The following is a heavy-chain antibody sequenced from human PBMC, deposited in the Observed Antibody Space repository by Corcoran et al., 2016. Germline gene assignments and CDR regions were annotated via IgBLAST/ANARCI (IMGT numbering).Heavy chain of an antibody. Sequence: EVQLVQSGAEVKKPGESLKISCKGSGYSFTNYWIVWVRQMPGKGLEWMGIIYPGDSDTRYSPSLQGQVTISADKSISTAYLQWSSLKASDTAMYYCARHYLAAAGTNNWFDPWGQGTLVTVSS. J-gene: IGHJ5*02. V-gene: IGHV5-51*01. CDR2: IYPGDSDT. CDR3: ARHYLAAAGTNNWFDP. CDR1: GYSFTNYW. D-gene: IGHD6-13*01.